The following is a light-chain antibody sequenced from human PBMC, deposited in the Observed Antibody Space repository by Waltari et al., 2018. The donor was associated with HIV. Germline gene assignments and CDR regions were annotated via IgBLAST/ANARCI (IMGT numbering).Light chain of an antibody. CDR3: QQGNSFPLT. Sequence: DIIQTQSPSSVSASVGDRVTITCRASQDISTWLAWYQQKPGKIPRLLIYATSTLQSGAPSRFSGSGSGTEFTLSITSLQPEDFATYYCQQGNSFPLTFGGGTKVEIK. J-gene: IGKJ4*01. CDR2: ATS. CDR1: QDISTW. V-gene: IGKV1-12*01.